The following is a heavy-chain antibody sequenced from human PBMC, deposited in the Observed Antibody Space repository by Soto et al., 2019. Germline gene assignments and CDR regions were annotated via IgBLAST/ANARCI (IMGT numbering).Heavy chain of an antibody. D-gene: IGHD3-10*01. CDR2: INHSGST. CDR1: GGSFSGYY. CDR3: ARGRGLKNRFDP. V-gene: IGHV4-34*01. J-gene: IGHJ5*02. Sequence: ETLSLTCAVYGGSFSGYYWSWIRQPPGKGLEWIGEINHSGSTNYNPSLKSRVTISVDTSKNQFSLKLSSVTAADTAVYYCARGRGLKNRFDPWGQGTLVTVS.